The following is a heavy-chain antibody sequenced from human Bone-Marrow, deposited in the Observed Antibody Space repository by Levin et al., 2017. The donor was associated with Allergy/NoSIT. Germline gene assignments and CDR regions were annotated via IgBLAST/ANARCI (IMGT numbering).Heavy chain of an antibody. CDR1: GYTFTSYG. Sequence: ASVKVSCKASGYTFTSYGISWVRQAPGQGLEWMGWISAYNGNTNYAQKLQGRVTMTTDTSTSTAYMELRSLRSDDTAVYYCARGRLPNSATYYDFWSGYYGYNWFDPWGQGTLVTVSS. CDR3: ARGRLPNSATYYDFWSGYYGYNWFDP. CDR2: ISAYNGNT. D-gene: IGHD3-3*01. V-gene: IGHV1-18*01. J-gene: IGHJ5*02.